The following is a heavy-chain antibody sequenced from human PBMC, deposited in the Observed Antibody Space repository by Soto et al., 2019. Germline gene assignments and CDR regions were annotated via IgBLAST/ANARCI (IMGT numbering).Heavy chain of an antibody. V-gene: IGHV1-18*01. J-gene: IGHJ6*02. CDR2: ISAYNGNT. Sequence: ASVKVSCKASGYTFTSYGISWVRQAPGQGLEWMGWISAYNGNTNCAQKLQGRVTMTTDTSTSTAYMELRSLRSDDTAVYYCARDRTYCTNGVCYFFRHYYGMDVWGQGTTVTVSS. CDR3: ARDRTYCTNGVCYFFRHYYGMDV. CDR1: GYTFTSYG. D-gene: IGHD2-8*01.